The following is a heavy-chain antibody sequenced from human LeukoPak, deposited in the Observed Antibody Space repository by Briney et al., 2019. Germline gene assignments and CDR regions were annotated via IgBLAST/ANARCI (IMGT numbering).Heavy chain of an antibody. CDR3: AKDGGNQWLAEYYFDY. Sequence: GGSLRLSCAASGFTFSNYAMTWVRQAPGKGLEWVSTISDSGVSTYYADSVEGRFTISRDNSKNTLFLQMNSLRAEDTAVYYCAKDGGNQWLAEYYFDYWGQGTLVTVSS. CDR1: GFTFSNYA. V-gene: IGHV3-23*01. CDR2: ISDSGVST. J-gene: IGHJ4*02. D-gene: IGHD6-19*01.